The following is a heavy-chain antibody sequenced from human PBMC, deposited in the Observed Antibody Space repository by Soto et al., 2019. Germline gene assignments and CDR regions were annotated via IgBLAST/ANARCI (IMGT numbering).Heavy chain of an antibody. D-gene: IGHD2-2*01. J-gene: IGHJ4*02. CDR1: GGSISSYY. CDR2: IYYSGST. V-gene: IGHV4-59*01. CDR3: AREWQYRGNYFDY. Sequence: SETLSLTCTVSGGSISSYYWSWIRQPPGKGLEWIGYIYYSGSTNYNPSLKSRVTISVDTSKNQFSLKLSSVTAADTAVYYCAREWQYRGNYFDYWGQGTLVTVSS.